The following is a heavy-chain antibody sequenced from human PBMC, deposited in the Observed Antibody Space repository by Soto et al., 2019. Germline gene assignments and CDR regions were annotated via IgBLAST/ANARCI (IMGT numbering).Heavy chain of an antibody. CDR1: GFTFSSYA. CDR3: ARRGPGTYFDY. CDR2: ISGSGDST. Sequence: GGSLRRSCAVSGFTFSSYAMNWFRQAPGKGLEWVSVISGSGDSTYYADSVKGRFTISRDNSKNTLYLQMNSLRTEDTAVYYCARRGPGTYFDYWGQGTLVTVSS. D-gene: IGHD6-13*01. J-gene: IGHJ4*02. V-gene: IGHV3-23*01.